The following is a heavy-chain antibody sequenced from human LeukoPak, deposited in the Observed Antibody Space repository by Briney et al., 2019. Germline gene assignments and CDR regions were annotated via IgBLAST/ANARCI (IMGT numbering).Heavy chain of an antibody. D-gene: IGHD6-13*01. CDR2: ISSSSSYI. CDR3: ARDGGDFIAAAGMFDY. J-gene: IGHJ4*02. CDR1: GFTFSSYS. V-gene: IGHV3-21*01. Sequence: AGGSLRLSCAASGFTFSSYSRNWVRQAPGKGLEWLSSISSSSSYIYYADSVKGRFTISRDNAKNSLYLQMNSLRAEDTAVYYCARDGGDFIAAAGMFDYWGQGTLVTVSS.